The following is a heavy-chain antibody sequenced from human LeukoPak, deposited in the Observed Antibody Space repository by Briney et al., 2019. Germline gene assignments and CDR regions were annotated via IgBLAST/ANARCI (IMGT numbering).Heavy chain of an antibody. CDR3: ARDSPIYCSSTSCSPPDADWFDP. CDR1: GGSISSSSYY. D-gene: IGHD2-2*01. Sequence: SETLSLTCTVSGGSISSSSYYWGWIRQPPGKGLEWIGSIYYSGSTYYNPSLKSRVTISVDTSKNQFSLKLSSVTAADTAVYYCARDSPIYCSSTSCSPPDADWFDPWGQGTLVTVSS. J-gene: IGHJ5*02. CDR2: IYYSGST. V-gene: IGHV4-39*07.